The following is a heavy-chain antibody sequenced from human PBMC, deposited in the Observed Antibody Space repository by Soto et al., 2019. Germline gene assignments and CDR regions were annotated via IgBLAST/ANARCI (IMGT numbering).Heavy chain of an antibody. CDR3: ATTRGSYFDY. Sequence: QVQLQESGPGLVKPSETLSLSCTVSGGSTSNYYWSWIRQPPGKGLEWLGYISYIGSTNYNPSLESRVTISLDTSNNQFSLRLTSVTAADTAVYYCATTRGSYFDYWGQGTLVTVSS. CDR1: GGSTSNYY. CDR2: ISYIGST. D-gene: IGHD1-26*01. J-gene: IGHJ4*02. V-gene: IGHV4-59*01.